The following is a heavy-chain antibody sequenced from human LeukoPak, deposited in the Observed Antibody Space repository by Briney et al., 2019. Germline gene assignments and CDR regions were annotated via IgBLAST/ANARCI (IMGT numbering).Heavy chain of an antibody. Sequence: GGSLRLSCAASGLTFSNHWVHWVRQAPGKGLVWVSRIDGDGSGTSYADSVKGRFTISRDNAKNTSYLQMDSLRAEDSAVYYCATVFDYWGQGTLVTVSS. CDR3: ATVFDY. J-gene: IGHJ4*02. V-gene: IGHV3-74*01. CDR1: GLTFSNHW. CDR2: IDGDGSGT. D-gene: IGHD4-17*01.